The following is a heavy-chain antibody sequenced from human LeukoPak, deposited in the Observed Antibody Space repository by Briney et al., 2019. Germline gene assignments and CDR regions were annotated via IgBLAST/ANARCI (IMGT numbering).Heavy chain of an antibody. CDR1: GYTFTSYG. Sequence: ASVKVSCKASGYTFTSYGISWVRQAPGQGLEWMGWISAYNGNTNYAQKLQGRVTMTTDTSTGTAYKELRSLRSYVTAVYFCARHGSGGFDYWGQGTLVTVSS. V-gene: IGHV1-18*04. CDR2: ISAYNGNT. J-gene: IGHJ4*02. CDR3: ARHGSGGFDY. D-gene: IGHD3-16*01.